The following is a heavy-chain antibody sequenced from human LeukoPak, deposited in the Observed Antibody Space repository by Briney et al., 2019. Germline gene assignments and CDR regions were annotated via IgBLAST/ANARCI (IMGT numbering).Heavy chain of an antibody. Sequence: GGSLRLPCAASGFTFGGSAVHWVRQSSGKGLEGVGHIDKKDNLYATAYAESVKGRFTISRDDSKDTAFLHMDSLKTEDTALYYCTRDRGTYNWFDPWGQGTLVTVSS. CDR3: TRDRGTYNWFDP. D-gene: IGHD2-15*01. V-gene: IGHV3-73*01. CDR2: IDKKDNLYAT. CDR1: GFTFGGSA. J-gene: IGHJ5*02.